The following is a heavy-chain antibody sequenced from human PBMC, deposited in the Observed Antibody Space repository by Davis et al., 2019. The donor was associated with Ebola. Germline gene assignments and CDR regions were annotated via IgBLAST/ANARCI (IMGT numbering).Heavy chain of an antibody. CDR3: ARIGLRGDDHVDY. CDR1: GDSIFGSPLY. CDR2: IYSSGNT. J-gene: IGHJ4*02. Sequence: MPSETLSLTCTVSGDSIFGSPLYWTWIRQRPGKGLEWIGYIYSSGNTYYSASLKSRVALSVDTSQNQFSLRLASVTHADAAVYFCARIGLRGDDHVDYWGPGTQVTVSS. D-gene: IGHD2-21*02. V-gene: IGHV4-31*03.